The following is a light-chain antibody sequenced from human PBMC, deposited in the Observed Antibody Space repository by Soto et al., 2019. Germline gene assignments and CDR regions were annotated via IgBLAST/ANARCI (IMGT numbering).Light chain of an antibody. V-gene: IGLV2-23*01. Sequence: QSALTQPASVSGSPGQSVTISCTGTSSDVGSYNLVSWYQQHPGKAPKRKIYEGSKRPSGVSNRFSGSKSGNTASLTISGLQAEDEADYYCCSYAGSSTLVFGGGTKLTVL. J-gene: IGLJ2*01. CDR2: EGS. CDR1: SSDVGSYNL. CDR3: CSYAGSSTLV.